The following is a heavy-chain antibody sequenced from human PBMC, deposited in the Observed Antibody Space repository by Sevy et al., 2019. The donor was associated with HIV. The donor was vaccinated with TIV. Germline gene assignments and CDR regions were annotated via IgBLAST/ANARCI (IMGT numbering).Heavy chain of an antibody. CDR1: AFPFNDHA. Sequence: GGSLRLSCAASAFPFNDHAMHWVRQVPGKGLEWVSGVSWNSRNIGYADSVRGRFTISRDNARHFLYLEMNSLRPEDTALYYCAKDINRGCDGVNCYSYYYYFYGLDVWGQGTTVTVSS. J-gene: IGHJ6*02. V-gene: IGHV3-9*01. D-gene: IGHD2-21*01. CDR3: AKDINRGCDGVNCYSYYYYFYGLDV. CDR2: VSWNSRNI.